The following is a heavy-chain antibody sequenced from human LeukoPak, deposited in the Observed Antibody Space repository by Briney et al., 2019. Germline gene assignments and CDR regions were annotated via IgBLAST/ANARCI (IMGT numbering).Heavy chain of an antibody. J-gene: IGHJ4*02. V-gene: IGHV3-33*06. D-gene: IGHD6-13*01. CDR3: AKERIAAAEIDY. CDR1: GFTFSSYG. CDR2: IWYDGSNK. Sequence: GRSLRLSCAASGFTFSSYGMHWVHQAPGKGLEWVAVIWYDGSNKYYADSVKGRFTISRDNSKNTLYLQMNSLRAEDTAVYYCAKERIAAAEIDYWGQGTLVTVSS.